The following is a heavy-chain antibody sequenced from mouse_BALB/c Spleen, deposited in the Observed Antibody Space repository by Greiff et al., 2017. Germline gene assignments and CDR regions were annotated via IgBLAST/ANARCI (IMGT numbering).Heavy chain of an antibody. V-gene: IGHV1-5*01. J-gene: IGHJ4*01. Sequence: VQLKESGTVLARPGASVKMSCKASGYTFTSYWMHWVKQRPGQGLEWIGAIYPGNSDTSYNQKFKGKAKLTAVTSTSTAYMELSSLTNEDSAVYYCTRSYGYEDAMDYWGQGTSVTVSS. D-gene: IGHD1-2*01. CDR1: GYTFTSYW. CDR3: TRSYGYEDAMDY. CDR2: IYPGNSDT.